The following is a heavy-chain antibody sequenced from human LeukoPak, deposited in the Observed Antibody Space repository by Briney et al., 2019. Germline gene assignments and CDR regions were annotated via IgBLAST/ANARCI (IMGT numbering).Heavy chain of an antibody. Sequence: ASVRVSCKASGYTFTGYYMHWVRQAPGQGLEWMGWINPNSGGTKYAQKFQGRVTMTRDTCISTGDMELSRLRSDDTAVYYCARGEVSSWYDYFQHWGQGSLVTVSS. CDR3: ARGEVSSWYDYFQH. D-gene: IGHD6-13*01. CDR1: GYTFTGYY. J-gene: IGHJ1*01. V-gene: IGHV1-2*02. CDR2: INPNSGGT.